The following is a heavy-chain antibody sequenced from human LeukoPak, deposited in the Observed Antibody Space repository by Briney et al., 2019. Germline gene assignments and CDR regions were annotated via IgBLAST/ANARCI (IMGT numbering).Heavy chain of an antibody. CDR2: IKQDGSKK. J-gene: IGHJ4*02. Sequence: GGSLRLSCVASGFPFSSYWMTWVRQAPGKGLEWVANIKQDGSKKFYVDSVKGRFTISRDNAKNSLYLQMNSLRAEDTAIYYCTRVGYIDEGIDYWGQGTLVTVSS. D-gene: IGHD5-24*01. CDR3: TRVGYIDEGIDY. V-gene: IGHV3-7*04. CDR1: GFPFSSYW.